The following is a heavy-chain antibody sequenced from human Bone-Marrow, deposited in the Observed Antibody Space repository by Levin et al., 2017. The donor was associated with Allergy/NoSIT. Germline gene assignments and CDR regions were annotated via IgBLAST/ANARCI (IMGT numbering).Heavy chain of an antibody. D-gene: IGHD6-13*01. CDR2: ISYDGSNK. CDR3: AKDYGRSSWGAFDI. CDR1: GFTFSSYG. Sequence: GESLKISCAASGFTFSSYGMHWVRQAPGKGLEWVAVISYDGSNKYYADSVKGRFTISRDNSKNTLYLQMNSLRAEDTAVYYCAKDYGRSSWGAFDIWGQGTMVTVSS. J-gene: IGHJ3*02. V-gene: IGHV3-30*18.